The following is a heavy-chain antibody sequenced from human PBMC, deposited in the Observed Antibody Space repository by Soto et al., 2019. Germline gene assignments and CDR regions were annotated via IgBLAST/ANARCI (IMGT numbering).Heavy chain of an antibody. J-gene: IGHJ6*02. Sequence: SVKVSCKASGGTFSSYAISWVRQAPGQGLEWMGGIIPIFGTANYAQKFQGRVTITADESTSTAYMELSSLRSEDTAVYYCASRLPGIAVAGTYDYYYGMDVWGQGTTVTVSS. CDR3: ASRLPGIAVAGTYDYYYGMDV. CDR2: IIPIFGTA. CDR1: GGTFSSYA. V-gene: IGHV1-69*13. D-gene: IGHD6-19*01.